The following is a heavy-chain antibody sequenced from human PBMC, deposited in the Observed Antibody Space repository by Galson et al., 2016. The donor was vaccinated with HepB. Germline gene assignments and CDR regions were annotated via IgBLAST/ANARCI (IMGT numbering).Heavy chain of an antibody. CDR3: VRHRDVELLWFRESYFDY. Sequence: SETLSLTCTVSGGSINSSSYYWGWIRQPPGRGLEWIGSIYYSGSTYYNPSLKSRVSISVDTSKNQFSLKLSSVTAADTAVYYCVRHRDVELLWFRESYFDYWGQGTLVSVSS. D-gene: IGHD3-10*01. J-gene: IGHJ4*02. CDR1: GGSINSSSYY. V-gene: IGHV4-39*01. CDR2: IYYSGST.